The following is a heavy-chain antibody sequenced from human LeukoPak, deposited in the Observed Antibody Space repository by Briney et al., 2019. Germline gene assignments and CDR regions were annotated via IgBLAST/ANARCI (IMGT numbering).Heavy chain of an antibody. Sequence: ASVKVSCKASGGTFSSYAISWVRQAPGQGLEWMGGIIPIFGTVNYAQKFQGRVTITAYESTSTAYMELSSLRSEDTAVYYCAREYYDSSGYPPRSWYFDLWGRGTLVTVSS. CDR3: AREYYDSSGYPPRSWYFDL. J-gene: IGHJ2*01. V-gene: IGHV1-69*13. CDR2: IIPIFGTV. CDR1: GGTFSSYA. D-gene: IGHD3-22*01.